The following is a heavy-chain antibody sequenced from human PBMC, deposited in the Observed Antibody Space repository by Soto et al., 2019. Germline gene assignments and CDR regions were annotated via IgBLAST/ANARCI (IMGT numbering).Heavy chain of an antibody. Sequence: QVQLVQSGAEVKNPGSSVKVSCQTSGGTFNSYLIDWVRQAPGQGLEWMGGIIPAFGTAKYAQKFRGRVTITADKSTTTAYMELRTLTSDDTAVYYCARGLDQPPVGLYFDTWGQGTLVTVSS. V-gene: IGHV1-69*06. J-gene: IGHJ4*02. CDR3: ARGLDQPPVGLYFDT. CDR2: IIPAFGTA. D-gene: IGHD2-2*01. CDR1: GGTFNSYL.